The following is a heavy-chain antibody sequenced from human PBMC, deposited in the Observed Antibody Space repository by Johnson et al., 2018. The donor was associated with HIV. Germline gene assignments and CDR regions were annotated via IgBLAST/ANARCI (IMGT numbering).Heavy chain of an antibody. CDR3: TRQADI. J-gene: IGHJ3*02. CDR1: GFTVSAYY. CDR2: IRSKANSYAT. Sequence: VQLVESGGGLIRPGGSLRLSCAASGFTVSAYYMSWVRQASGKGLEWVGRIRSKANSYATAYAASVKGRFTISRDDSKNTAYLQMNSLKTEDTAVYYCTRQADIWGQGTMVTVSS. V-gene: IGHV3-73*01.